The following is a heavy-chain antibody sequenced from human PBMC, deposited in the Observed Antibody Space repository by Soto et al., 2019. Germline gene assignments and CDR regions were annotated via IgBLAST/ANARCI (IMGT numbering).Heavy chain of an antibody. V-gene: IGHV3-30-3*01. CDR1: GFTFSSYA. Sequence: QVQLVESGGGVVQPGRSLRLSCAASGFTFSSYAMHWVRQAPGKGLEWVAVISYDGSNKYYADSVKGRFTISRDNSKNTPYLQMNSLRAEDTAVYYCARAPYSGSLSHYFDYWGQGTLVTVSS. J-gene: IGHJ4*02. CDR2: ISYDGSNK. CDR3: ARAPYSGSLSHYFDY. D-gene: IGHD1-26*01.